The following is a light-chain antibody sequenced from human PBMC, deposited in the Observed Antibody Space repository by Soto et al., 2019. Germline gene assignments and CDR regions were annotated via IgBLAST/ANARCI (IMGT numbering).Light chain of an antibody. J-gene: IGLJ1*01. V-gene: IGLV1-51*02. CDR3: GTWDSNLNADV. Sequence: QSVLTQPPSVSAAPGQKGTISCSGSSSNIGNTYVSWYQQLPETAPKLLIYANSKRPSGIPDRFSGSKSGTSATLDITGLQTGDEADYYCGTWDSNLNADVFGTGTKLTVL. CDR2: ANS. CDR1: SSNIGNTY.